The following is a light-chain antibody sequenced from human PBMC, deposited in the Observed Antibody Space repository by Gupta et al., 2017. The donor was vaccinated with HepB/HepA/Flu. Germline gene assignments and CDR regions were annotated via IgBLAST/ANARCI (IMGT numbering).Light chain of an antibody. Sequence: DVVMTQSPLSLPVTLGQPASIYCRSSQSLLYSDGNTYLSWYQQRPGQSPRRLMYEVSKRDSGVPDRFSGSGSGTYFTLKISSVEAEDVGVYYCRQGTHAGFTFGPGTKVAIK. CDR1: QSLLYSDGNTY. CDR3: RQGTHAGFT. V-gene: IGKV2-30*01. CDR2: EVS. J-gene: IGKJ3*01.